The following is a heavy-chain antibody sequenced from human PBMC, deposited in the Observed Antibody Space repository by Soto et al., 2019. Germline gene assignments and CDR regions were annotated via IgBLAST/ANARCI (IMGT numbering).Heavy chain of an antibody. CDR2: ISSNGDST. Sequence: EIHLVESGGGLVQPGGSLRISCSASGFTFSTSAMHWVRQAPGKRPEYVSSISSNGDSTYYAGSVGGRFTISRDNSKNTLSLQMSSLRAEDAAVYYCVRRDIWYSEWGQGTLVTVSS. J-gene: IGHJ4*02. D-gene: IGHD2-21*02. V-gene: IGHV3-64D*06. CDR1: GFTFSTSA. CDR3: VRRDIWYSE.